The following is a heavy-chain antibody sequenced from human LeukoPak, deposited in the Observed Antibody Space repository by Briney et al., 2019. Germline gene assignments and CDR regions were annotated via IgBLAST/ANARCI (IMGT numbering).Heavy chain of an antibody. CDR2: IKSKTDGGTT. Sequence: KPGGSLRLSCAASGFTFSSYAMHWVRQAPGKGLEWVGRIKSKTDGGTTDYAAPVKGRFTISRDDSKNTLYLQMNSLKTEDTAVYYCTTGYFDWLSPLRRGQGTLVTVSS. V-gene: IGHV3-15*01. J-gene: IGHJ4*02. CDR3: TTGYFDWLSPLR. D-gene: IGHD3-9*01. CDR1: GFTFSSYA.